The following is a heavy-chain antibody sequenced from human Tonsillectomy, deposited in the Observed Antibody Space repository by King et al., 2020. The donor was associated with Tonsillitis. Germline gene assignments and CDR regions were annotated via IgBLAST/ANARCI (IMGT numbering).Heavy chain of an antibody. J-gene: IGHJ4*02. Sequence: VQLVESGGGLVQPGGSLRLSCAASGFTFSSYWMHWVRQAPGKGLVWVSRISSDGSSTIYADSVKGRFTISSDNAKNTLYLQMNSLRAEDTAVYYCARFYYGDYETLDYWGQGTLVTVPS. CDR1: GFTFSSYW. V-gene: IGHV3-74*01. CDR3: ARFYYGDYETLDY. CDR2: ISSDGSST. D-gene: IGHD4-17*01.